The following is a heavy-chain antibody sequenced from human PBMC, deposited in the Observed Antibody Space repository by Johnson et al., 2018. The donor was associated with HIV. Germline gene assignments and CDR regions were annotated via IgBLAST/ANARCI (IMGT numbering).Heavy chain of an antibody. V-gene: IGHV3-30-3*01. Sequence: QVQLVESGGGVVQPGRSLRLSCAASGFTFSRYAMHWVRQAPGKGLEWVAFISNDGSNKYYADSVKGRFTIPRDNSKNTMYLQMNSLRAEDTAVYYCAREDSSGYFDGFDVWGQGTMVTVSS. CDR1: GFTFSRYA. J-gene: IGHJ3*01. D-gene: IGHD3-22*01. CDR3: AREDSSGYFDGFDV. CDR2: ISNDGSNK.